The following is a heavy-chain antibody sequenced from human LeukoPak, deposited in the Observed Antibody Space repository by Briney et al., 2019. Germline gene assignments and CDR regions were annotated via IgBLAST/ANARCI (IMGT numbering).Heavy chain of an antibody. V-gene: IGHV1-8*01. CDR1: GYTFTSYE. J-gene: IGHJ5*02. Sequence: ASVKVSCKASGYTFTSYEINWVRQATGQGLEWMGWMNPNSGNTGYAQKFQGRVTMTRNTSISTAYMELSSLRSEDTAVYYCARGLGRITIFGVVTRKYNWFDPWGQGTLVTVSS. CDR3: ARGLGRITIFGVVTRKYNWFDP. D-gene: IGHD3-3*01. CDR2: MNPNSGNT.